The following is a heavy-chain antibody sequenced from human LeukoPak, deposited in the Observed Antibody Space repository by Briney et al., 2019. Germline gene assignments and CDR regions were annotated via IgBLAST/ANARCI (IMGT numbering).Heavy chain of an antibody. J-gene: IGHJ6*03. CDR2: IYDSGNE. V-gene: IGHV4-39*01. CDR1: GGSISTSAFY. Sequence: PSETLSLTCTVSGGSISTSAFYLGWIRQPPGKGLEWIGSIYDSGNEFYNPSLKSRVTISADTSKNQFSLKLNSVTAADTAMYYCARQISDYYYYYMDVWGEGITVTVSS. CDR3: ARQISDYYYYYMDV. D-gene: IGHD2/OR15-2a*01.